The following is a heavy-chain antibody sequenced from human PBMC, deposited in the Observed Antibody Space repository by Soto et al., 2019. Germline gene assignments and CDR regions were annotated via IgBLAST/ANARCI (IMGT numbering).Heavy chain of an antibody. CDR3: ARLASSSSSARALYYYYGMDV. CDR2: IDPSDSYT. Sequence: ESKKICCNGSGYSFTSYWISWVRQMPGKGLEWVGRIDPSDSYTNYSPSFQGHVTISADKSISTAYLQWSSLKASDTAMYYCARLASSSSSARALYYYYGMDVWGQGTTVTVSS. J-gene: IGHJ6*02. D-gene: IGHD6-6*01. V-gene: IGHV5-10-1*01. CDR1: GYSFTSYW.